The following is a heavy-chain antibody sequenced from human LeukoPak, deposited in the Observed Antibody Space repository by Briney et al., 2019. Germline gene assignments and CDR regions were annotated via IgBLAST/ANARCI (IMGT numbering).Heavy chain of an antibody. D-gene: IGHD6-13*01. CDR3: ARGLDGSSWFDY. Sequence: SVKVSCKASGGTFSSYAISWVRQAPGQGLEWMGGIIPIFGTANYAQKFQGRVTITAGESTSTAYMELSSLRSEDTAVYYCARGLDGSSWFDYWGQGTLVTVSS. CDR1: GGTFSSYA. V-gene: IGHV1-69*13. CDR2: IIPIFGTA. J-gene: IGHJ4*02.